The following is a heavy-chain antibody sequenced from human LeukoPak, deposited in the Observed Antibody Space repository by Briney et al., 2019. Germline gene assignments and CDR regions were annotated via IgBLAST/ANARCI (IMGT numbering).Heavy chain of an antibody. D-gene: IGHD3-10*01. CDR2: INPSGGST. CDR3: ARELNVLLWFGEGGAFDI. J-gene: IGHJ3*02. Sequence: ASVKVSCKXSGYTFTSYYMHWVRQAPGQGLEWMGIINPSGGSTSYAQKFQGRVTMTRDTSTSTVYMELSSLGSEDTAVYYCARELNVLLWFGEGGAFDIWGQGTMVTVSS. V-gene: IGHV1-46*01. CDR1: GYTFTSYY.